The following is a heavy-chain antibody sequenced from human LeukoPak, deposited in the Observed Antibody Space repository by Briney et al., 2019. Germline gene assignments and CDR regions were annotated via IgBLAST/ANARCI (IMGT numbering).Heavy chain of an antibody. CDR1: GYTFTGYY. D-gene: IGHD3-22*01. V-gene: IGHV1-2*02. Sequence: ASVKVSCKASGYTFTGYYMHWVRQAPGQGLEWMGWINPNSGGTNYAQKFQGGVTMTRDTSISTAYMELSRLRSDDTAVYYCARVITMIVVVPGYWGQGTLVTVSS. J-gene: IGHJ4*02. CDR2: INPNSGGT. CDR3: ARVITMIVVVPGY.